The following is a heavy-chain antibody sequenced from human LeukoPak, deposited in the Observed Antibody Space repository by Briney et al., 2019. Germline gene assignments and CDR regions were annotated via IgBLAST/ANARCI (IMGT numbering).Heavy chain of an antibody. CDR3: AGGYHGFDY. D-gene: IGHD1-14*01. J-gene: IGHJ4*02. CDR2: INHSGST. V-gene: IGHV4-34*01. Sequence: SETLSLTCAVYGGSFSGYYWSWIRQPPGKGLEWIGEINHSGSTNYNPSLKSRVTISVDTSKNQFSLKLSSVTAADTAVYYCAGGYHGFDYWGQGTLVTVSS. CDR1: GGSFSGYY.